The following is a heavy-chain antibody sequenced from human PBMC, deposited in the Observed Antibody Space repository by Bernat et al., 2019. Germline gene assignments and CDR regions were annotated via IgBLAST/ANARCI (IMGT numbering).Heavy chain of an antibody. J-gene: IGHJ4*02. D-gene: IGHD5-12*01. CDR3: AEGGYSGYVFGGGPLDY. V-gene: IGHV3-30*18. Sequence: QVQLVESGGGVVQPGRSLRLSCSASGFTFSSYGMHWVRQAPGKGLEWVAVISYDGSNKYYADSVKGRFTISRDNSKNTLYLQMNSLRAEDTAVYYCAEGGYSGYVFGGGPLDYWGQGTLVTVSS. CDR1: GFTFSSYG. CDR2: ISYDGSNK.